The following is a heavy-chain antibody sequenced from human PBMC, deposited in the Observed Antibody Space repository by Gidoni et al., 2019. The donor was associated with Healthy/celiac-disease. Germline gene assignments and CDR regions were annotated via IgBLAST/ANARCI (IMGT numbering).Heavy chain of an antibody. CDR3: ANARAASTYYDFWSGHGSHYGMDV. V-gene: IGHV3-30*18. Sequence: PGKGLEWVAVIAYDGSNKYYADSVKGRFTISRDNSKNTLYRQMNSLRAEDTAVYYCANARAASTYYDFWSGHGSHYGMDVWGQGTTVTVSS. D-gene: IGHD3-3*01. CDR2: IAYDGSNK. J-gene: IGHJ6*02.